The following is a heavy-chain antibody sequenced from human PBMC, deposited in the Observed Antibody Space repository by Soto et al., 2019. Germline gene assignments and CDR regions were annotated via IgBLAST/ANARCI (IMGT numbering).Heavy chain of an antibody. V-gene: IGHV3-74*03. Sequence: EVQLVESGGGLVQPGGSLRLSCAASGFTFSSYWIHWVRQAPGKGPVWVSRINNDGSSAEYADSVKGRFTISRDNAKNTLYLQMNSLRADDTAVYYCARDRGYGTPFDYWGQGTLVTVSS. CDR3: ARDRGYGTPFDY. D-gene: IGHD5-12*01. CDR2: INNDGSSA. CDR1: GFTFSSYW. J-gene: IGHJ4*02.